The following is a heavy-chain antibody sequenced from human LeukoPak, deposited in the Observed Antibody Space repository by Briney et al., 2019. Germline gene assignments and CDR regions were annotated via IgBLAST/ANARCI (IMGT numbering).Heavy chain of an antibody. CDR1: GFTFSSYS. Sequence: PGGSLRLSCAASGFTFSSYSMNWVRQAPGKGLEWASSISTSSSYIYYADSVKGRFTISRDNARNSLYLQMNSLRAEDTAVYYCARGHLGATLFSSIDYWGQGTLVTVSS. D-gene: IGHD1-26*01. J-gene: IGHJ4*02. V-gene: IGHV3-21*01. CDR3: ARGHLGATLFSSIDY. CDR2: ISTSSSYI.